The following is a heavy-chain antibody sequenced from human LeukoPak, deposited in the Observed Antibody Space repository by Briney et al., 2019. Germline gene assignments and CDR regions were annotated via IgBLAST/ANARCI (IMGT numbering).Heavy chain of an antibody. D-gene: IGHD1-1*01. J-gene: IGHJ4*02. V-gene: IGHV1-24*01. CDR3: ATGIGTTPDYYFDY. CDR1: GYTLTELF. Sequence: ASVKVSCKVSGYTLTELFMHWVRQAPGKGLEGMGGFDPEDGETIYAQKFQGRVTMTEDTSTDTAYMELSSLRSEDTAVYYCATGIGTTPDYYFDYWGQGTLVTVSS. CDR2: FDPEDGET.